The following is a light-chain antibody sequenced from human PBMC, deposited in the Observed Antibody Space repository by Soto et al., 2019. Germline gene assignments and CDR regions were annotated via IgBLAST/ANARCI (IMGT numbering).Light chain of an antibody. CDR3: QQRNTWPPIT. CDR2: YAS. Sequence: EIVLTQSPVTLYLSPGETATLSCRASQSVRTYLAWYQVQPGQAPRLLIYYASRRASAVPARFSSSGSGTDFPLTISSLEPEDFALYSCQQRNTWPPITFGQGTRLEIK. V-gene: IGKV3-11*01. J-gene: IGKJ5*01. CDR1: QSVRTY.